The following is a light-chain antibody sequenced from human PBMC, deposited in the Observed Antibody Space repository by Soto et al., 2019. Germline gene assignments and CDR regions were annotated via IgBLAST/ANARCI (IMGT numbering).Light chain of an antibody. CDR2: ATS. J-gene: IGKJ4*01. CDR3: QKFNSAPLT. CDR1: QDISNY. V-gene: IGKV1-27*01. Sequence: DIQMTQSPSSLSASVGDRVTITCRASQDISNYLAWYQQKPGKVPKLLIYATSTLQSGVPSRFSGSGFGTDFTLTISSLQPEDVATYYCQKFNSAPLTIGGGTKVEI.